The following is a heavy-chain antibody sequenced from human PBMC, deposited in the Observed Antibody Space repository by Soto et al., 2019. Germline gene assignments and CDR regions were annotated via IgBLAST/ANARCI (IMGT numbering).Heavy chain of an antibody. CDR2: MNPNSGNT. J-gene: IGHJ6*02. V-gene: IGHV1-8*01. D-gene: IGHD2-8*01. CDR3: ARGADIVLMVYAIDYYGMDV. CDR1: GYTFTSYD. Sequence: ASVKVSCKASGYTFTSYDINWVRQATGQGLEWMGWMNPNSGNTGYAQKFQGRVTMTRNTSISTAYMELSSLRSEDTAVYYCARGADIVLMVYAIDYYGMDVWGQGTTVTVSS.